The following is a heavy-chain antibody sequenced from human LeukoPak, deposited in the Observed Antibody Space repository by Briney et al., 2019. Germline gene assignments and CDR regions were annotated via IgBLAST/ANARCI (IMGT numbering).Heavy chain of an antibody. J-gene: IGHJ5*02. V-gene: IGHV4-61*02. CDR2: IYASGTT. CDR3: ARVRGWLHNWFDP. Sequence: SETLSLTCTVSGGSISSGYYYWSWIRQPAGKGLEWVGRIYASGTTNYNPSLKSRVTISLDTSKNQFSLKLSSVTAADTAVYYCARVRGWLHNWFDPWGQGTLVTVSS. CDR1: GGSISSGYYY. D-gene: IGHD3-10*01.